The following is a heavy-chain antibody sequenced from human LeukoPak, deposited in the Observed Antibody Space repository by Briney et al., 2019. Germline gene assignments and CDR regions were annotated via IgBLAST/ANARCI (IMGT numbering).Heavy chain of an antibody. CDR1: GGTFSNYA. CDR3: ARGKRVAGANYYYYYYMDV. D-gene: IGHD6-19*01. CDR2: MNPNSGNT. Sequence: GESLKISCKASGGTFSNYAISWVRQATGQGLEWMGWMNPNSGNTGYAQKFQGRVTITRNTSISTAYMELSSLRSEDTAVYYCARGKRVAGANYYYYYYMDVWGKGTTVTVSS. V-gene: IGHV1-8*03. J-gene: IGHJ6*03.